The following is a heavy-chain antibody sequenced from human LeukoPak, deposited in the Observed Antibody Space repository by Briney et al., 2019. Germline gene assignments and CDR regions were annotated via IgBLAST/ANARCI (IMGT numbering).Heavy chain of an antibody. J-gene: IGHJ5*02. CDR1: GHSFTSSW. D-gene: IGHD2-15*01. Sequence: GESLKISCKGSGHSFTSSWIGWVRQMPGKGLEWMGIIYSGDSDTRYSPSLQGQVTISADKPISTAYLQWSSLKASDTAMYYCARGYCSGGSCYAFDPWGQGTLVTVSS. CDR2: IYSGDSDT. V-gene: IGHV5-51*01. CDR3: ARGYCSGGSCYAFDP.